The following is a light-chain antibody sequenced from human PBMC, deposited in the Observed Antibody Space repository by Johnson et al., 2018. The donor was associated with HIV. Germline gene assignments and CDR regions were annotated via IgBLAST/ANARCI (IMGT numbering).Light chain of an antibody. Sequence: QSVLTQPPSVSAAPGQKVDISCSGSSSNIESDYVSWYQQLPGTAPKLLIYDNNKRPSGIRDRFSGSKSGTSATLGITGLQTGDEADYYCGTWDSSLSAAVFATGTEVTVL. CDR2: DNN. CDR1: SSNIESDY. V-gene: IGLV1-51*01. J-gene: IGLJ1*01. CDR3: GTWDSSLSAAV.